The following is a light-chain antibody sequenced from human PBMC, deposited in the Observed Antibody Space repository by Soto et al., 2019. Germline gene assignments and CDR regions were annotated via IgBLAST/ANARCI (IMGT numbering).Light chain of an antibody. Sequence: EIVLTQFPATLSFFPGETATLCCRASQTVGTYLAWYQQKSGQAPRPLISHSSNRATGVPTWFSGSGSGTDFTLIISSLEPEDFGVCFCQQRNNWPRISFGQGTRLEIK. V-gene: IGKV3-11*01. CDR2: HSS. CDR1: QTVGTY. J-gene: IGKJ5*01. CDR3: QQRNNWPRIS.